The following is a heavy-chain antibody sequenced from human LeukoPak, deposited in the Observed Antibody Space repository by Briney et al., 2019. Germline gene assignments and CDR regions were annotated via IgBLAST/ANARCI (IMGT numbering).Heavy chain of an antibody. D-gene: IGHD4-17*01. V-gene: IGHV3-20*04. Sequence: PGGSLRLSCAASGFTFDDYAMHWVRQAPGKGLEWVSGINWNGGSTGYADSVKGRFTISRDNARNSLYLQMNSLRAEDTALYYCARGTMTTVTYYFDYWGQGTLVTVSS. CDR1: GFTFDDYA. J-gene: IGHJ4*02. CDR2: INWNGGST. CDR3: ARGTMTTVTYYFDY.